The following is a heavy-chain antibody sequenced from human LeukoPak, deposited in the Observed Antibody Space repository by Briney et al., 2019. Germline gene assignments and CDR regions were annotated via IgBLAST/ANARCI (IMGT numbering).Heavy chain of an antibody. Sequence: SETLSLTCTVSSGSINSCYWGWVRQPAGRGLEWIGRIYTTGNTHYNPSLKSRLTMSIGTSRRQFSLNLTSVTAADTAIYYCARHGYTASHYFLDYWSQGTLVTVSS. V-gene: IGHV4-4*07. CDR2: IYTTGNT. J-gene: IGHJ4*02. D-gene: IGHD3-16*01. CDR1: SGSINSCY. CDR3: ARHGYTASHYFLDY.